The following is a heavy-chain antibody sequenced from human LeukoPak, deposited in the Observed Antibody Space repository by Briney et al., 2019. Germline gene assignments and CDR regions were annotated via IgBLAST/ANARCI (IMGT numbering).Heavy chain of an antibody. D-gene: IGHD6-25*01. Sequence: ASVKVSCKASGYTFSGYFMHWVRQAPGQGLGWMGWINPNNGDTAYAQKFQGRVTMTRDASITTAYMELNRLRSDDTAIYYCARGLSSVGNWGQGTLVTVSS. CDR2: INPNNGDT. V-gene: IGHV1-2*02. J-gene: IGHJ4*02. CDR1: GYTFSGYF. CDR3: ARGLSSVGN.